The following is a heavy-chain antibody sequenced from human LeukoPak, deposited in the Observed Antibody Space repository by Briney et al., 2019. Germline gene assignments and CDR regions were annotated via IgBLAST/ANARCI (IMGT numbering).Heavy chain of an antibody. D-gene: IGHD2-2*01. V-gene: IGHV3-7*01. CDR1: RFTFSSYW. CDR3: ARDARCCSSTSCYQNACGMDV. CDR2: IKQDGSEK. J-gene: IGHJ6*02. Sequence: GGSLRLSCVASRFTFSSYWMSWVRQAPGKGLEWVANIKQDGSEKYYVDSVKGRFTISRDNAKNSLYLQMNSLRAEDTAVYYCARDARCCSSTSCYQNACGMDVWGQGTTVTVSS.